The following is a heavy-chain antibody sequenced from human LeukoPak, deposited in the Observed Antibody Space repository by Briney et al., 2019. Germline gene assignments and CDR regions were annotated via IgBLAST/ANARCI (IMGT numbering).Heavy chain of an antibody. CDR3: ARGPEQWLVQGGFDY. D-gene: IGHD6-19*01. Sequence: GGSWRLSGAASGFTFSSYSMNWVRQAPGKGLEGVSYISSSSSTIYYADSVKGRFTISRGNAKNSLYLQMNSLRAEDTAVYYCARGPEQWLVQGGFDYWGQGTLVTVSS. CDR2: ISSSSSTI. CDR1: GFTFSSYS. J-gene: IGHJ4*02. V-gene: IGHV3-48*04.